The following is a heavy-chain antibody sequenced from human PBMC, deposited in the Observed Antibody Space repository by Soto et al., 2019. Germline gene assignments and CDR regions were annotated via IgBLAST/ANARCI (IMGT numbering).Heavy chain of an antibody. Sequence: SVKVSRKASGVTFNGQDRRLVRHAPGQGLEXVGXXIXXFXTXXXAXXXQDRVTITADESTGTAYLEPSSLTSEDTAVYYCATSEGRDGYSFDYWGPGTLVTVSS. V-gene: IGHV1-69*13. D-gene: IGHD5-12*01. J-gene: IGHJ4*02. CDR1: GVTFNGQD. CDR2: XIXXFXTX. CDR3: ATSEGRDGYSFDY.